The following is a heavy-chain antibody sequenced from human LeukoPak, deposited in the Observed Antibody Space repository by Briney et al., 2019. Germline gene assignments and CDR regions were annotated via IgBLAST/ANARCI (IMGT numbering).Heavy chain of an antibody. Sequence: GGSLRLSCAASGFTFSSYGMHWVRQAPGKGLEWVAFIRYDGSNKYYADSVKGRFAISRDNSKNTLYLQMNSLRAEDTAVYYCANSEIQQIDYWGQGTLVTVSS. D-gene: IGHD1-14*01. V-gene: IGHV3-30*02. CDR1: GFTFSSYG. CDR3: ANSEIQQIDY. J-gene: IGHJ4*02. CDR2: IRYDGSNK.